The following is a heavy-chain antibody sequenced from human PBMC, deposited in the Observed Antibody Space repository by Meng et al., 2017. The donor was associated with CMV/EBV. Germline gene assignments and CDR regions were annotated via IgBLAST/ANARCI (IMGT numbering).Heavy chain of an antibody. CDR2: INSDGSST. CDR1: GFTFSSYW. CDR3: ARESDYGMDV. V-gene: IGHV3-74*01. J-gene: IGHJ6*02. Sequence: ETLSLTCAASGFTFSSYWMHWVRQAPGKGLVWVSRINSDGSSTSYADSVKGRFTISRDNAKNTLYLQMNSLRAEDTAVYYCARESDYGMDVWGQGTTVTVSS.